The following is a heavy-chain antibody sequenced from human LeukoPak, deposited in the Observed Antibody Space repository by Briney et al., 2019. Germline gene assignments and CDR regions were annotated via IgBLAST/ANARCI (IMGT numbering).Heavy chain of an antibody. D-gene: IGHD2-15*01. Sequence: GGSLRLSCAASGFTFSSYDMHWVRQATGKGLEWVSAIGTAGDTYYPGSVKGRFTISRENAKNSLYLQMNSLRAGDTAVYYCARQVVVAAYRYWYFDLWGRGTLATVSS. CDR1: GFTFSSYD. V-gene: IGHV3-13*01. J-gene: IGHJ2*01. CDR2: IGTAGDT. CDR3: ARQVVVAAYRYWYFDL.